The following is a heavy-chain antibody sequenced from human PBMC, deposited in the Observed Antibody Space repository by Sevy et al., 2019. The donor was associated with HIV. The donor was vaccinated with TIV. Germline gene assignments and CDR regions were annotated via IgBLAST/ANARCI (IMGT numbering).Heavy chain of an antibody. CDR2: ISYDGSNK. Sequence: GGSLRLSCAASGFTFSSYAMHWVRQAPGKGLEWVAVISYDGSNKYYADSVKGRFTISRDNSKNTLYLQMNSLRAEDTAGYYCARAPVKGYYTAMVRSRHLDYWGQGTLVTVSS. J-gene: IGHJ4*02. CDR3: ARAPVKGYYTAMVRSRHLDY. D-gene: IGHD5-18*01. V-gene: IGHV3-30-3*01. CDR1: GFTFSSYA.